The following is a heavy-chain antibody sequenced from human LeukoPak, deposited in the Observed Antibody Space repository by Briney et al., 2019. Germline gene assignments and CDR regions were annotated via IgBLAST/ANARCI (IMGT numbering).Heavy chain of an antibody. D-gene: IGHD5-18*01. CDR3: AKDPEVDTAMVEDY. Sequence: GGSLRLSCAASGFTFSSYGMHWVRQAPGKGLEWVAFIRYDGSNKYYADSVKGRFTISRDNSKNTLYLQMNSLRAEDTAVYYCAKDPEVDTAMVEDYWGQGTLVTVSS. CDR2: IRYDGSNK. V-gene: IGHV3-30*02. J-gene: IGHJ4*02. CDR1: GFTFSSYG.